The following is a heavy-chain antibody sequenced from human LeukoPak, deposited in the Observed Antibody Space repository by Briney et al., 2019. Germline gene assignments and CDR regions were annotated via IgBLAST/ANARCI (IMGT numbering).Heavy chain of an antibody. V-gene: IGHV1-69*13. D-gene: IGHD5-18*01. CDR1: GGTFSSYA. J-gene: IGHJ3*02. CDR3: ARSSGSGYSYGYATWAFDI. Sequence: ASVKVSCKASGGTFSSYAISWVRQAPGQGLEWMGGIIPIFGTANYAQKFQGRVTITADESTSTAYMELSSLRSEDTAVYYCARSSGSGYSYGYATWAFDIWGQGTMVTVSS. CDR2: IIPIFGTA.